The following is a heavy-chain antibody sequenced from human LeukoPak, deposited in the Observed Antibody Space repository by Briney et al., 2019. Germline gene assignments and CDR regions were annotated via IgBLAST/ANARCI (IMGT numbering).Heavy chain of an antibody. Sequence: ASVKVSCKASGYTFTSYGISWVRQAPGQGLEWMGWISPYIGNTNYAQKLQGRVTMTTDKSTSTAYMELSSLRSDDTAVYYCARDTVAAAGKDYWGQGTLVTVS. J-gene: IGHJ4*02. CDR1: GYTFTSYG. V-gene: IGHV1-18*01. CDR3: ARDTVAAAGKDY. D-gene: IGHD6-13*01. CDR2: ISPYIGNT.